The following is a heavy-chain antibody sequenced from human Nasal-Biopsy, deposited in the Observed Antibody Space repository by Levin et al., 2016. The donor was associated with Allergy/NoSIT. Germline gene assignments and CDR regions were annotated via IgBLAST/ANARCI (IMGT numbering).Heavy chain of an antibody. D-gene: IGHD3-9*01. CDR2: ISYHGSA. V-gene: IGHV3-30*03. Sequence: GGSLRLSCAASGFNFDNYAMGWVRQAPGKGPELAAVISYHGSAYYADSVKGRFTISRDSSKNTMYLQMGSLRPEDTAVYYCAREHFDWALFEDWGQGTLVTVSS. CDR3: AREHFDWALFED. CDR1: GFNFDNYA. J-gene: IGHJ4*02.